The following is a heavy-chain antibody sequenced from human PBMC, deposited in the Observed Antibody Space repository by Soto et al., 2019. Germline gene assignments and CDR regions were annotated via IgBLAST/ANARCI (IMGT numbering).Heavy chain of an antibody. CDR3: ARQSRGGITDY. CDR2: ISGSGDNA. Sequence: EVLLVESGGGLIQPGGSLRLSCTVSGFIFSSYVMSWVRQAPGKGLEWVSDISGSGDNAYYADSVKGRFTNSRDNSKNTLYLQMNSLRAGDTAVYYCARQSRGGITDYWGQGTLVTVSS. D-gene: IGHD3-16*01. V-gene: IGHV3-23*04. J-gene: IGHJ4*02. CDR1: GFIFSSYV.